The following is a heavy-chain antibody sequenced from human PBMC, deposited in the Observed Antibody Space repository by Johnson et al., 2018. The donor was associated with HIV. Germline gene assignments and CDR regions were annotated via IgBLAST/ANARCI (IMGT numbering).Heavy chain of an antibody. J-gene: IGHJ3*02. CDR1: GFPFSSYP. CDR2: INWRVESP. V-gene: IGHV3-20*04. CDR3: ARRGGSGWSAFDI. D-gene: IGHD6-19*01. Sequence: VHLVESGGAVFQPGRPLSLSCPPSGFPFSSYPRHGARKAPGKGRGGISGINWRVESPGYPDSVRGGFTISRDNAKNSLYLQMNSLRAEDTALYYCARRGGSGWSAFDIWGQGTIVTVSS.